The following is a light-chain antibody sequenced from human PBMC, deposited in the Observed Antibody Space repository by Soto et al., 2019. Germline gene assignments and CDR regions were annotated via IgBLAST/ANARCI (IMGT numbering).Light chain of an antibody. CDR2: HNN. CDR1: SSNIGADFD. CDR3: QSRDSSLSSSWV. V-gene: IGLV1-40*01. Sequence: QSVLTQPPSVSGAPGQRVTISCTGSSSNIGADFDVHWYQHLPGTAPKLLISHNNNRPSGVPDRFSGSKSGTSASLAITGLQADDEAFYYCQSRDSSLSSSWVFGGGTKVTVL. J-gene: IGLJ3*02.